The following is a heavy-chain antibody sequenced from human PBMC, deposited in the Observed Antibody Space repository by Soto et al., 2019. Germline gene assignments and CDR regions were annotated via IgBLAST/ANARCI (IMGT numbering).Heavy chain of an antibody. V-gene: IGHV3-21*04. J-gene: IGHJ4*02. D-gene: IGHD2-15*01. CDR1: GLNFEKCS. CDR3: ATDTGDIEVVPATT. Sequence: GGSLRLSCAASGLNFEKCSMNWVRQPPGKGPEWLASISPSSTYIRYADSVRGRFTISRDNARNSLSLQMMNLRADDTAIYYCATDTGDIEVVPATTWGQGTLVTVSS. CDR2: ISPSSTYI.